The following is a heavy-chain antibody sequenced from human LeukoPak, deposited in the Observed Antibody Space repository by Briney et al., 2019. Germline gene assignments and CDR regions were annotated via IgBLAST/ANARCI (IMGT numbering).Heavy chain of an antibody. Sequence: ASVKVSCKVSGYTLTELSMHWVRQAPGQGLERMGWINPNSGGTNYAQKFQGRVTMTRDTSISTAYMEMSSLRSDDTAVYYCARAHERQLWSSGVDYWGQGTLVTVSS. J-gene: IGHJ4*02. CDR1: GYTLTELS. V-gene: IGHV1-2*02. CDR2: INPNSGGT. D-gene: IGHD5-18*01. CDR3: ARAHERQLWSSGVDY.